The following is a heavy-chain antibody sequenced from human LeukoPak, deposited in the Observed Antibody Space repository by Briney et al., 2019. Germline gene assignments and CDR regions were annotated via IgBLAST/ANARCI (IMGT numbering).Heavy chain of an antibody. Sequence: ASVNVSCKASGYTFTNYGLSWVRQAPGQGLEWMGWISVYHGNTNYARNLQGRVTMTTDTSTSTAYMELRSLRSDDTAVYYCARAGGWEILDNSNWFDPWGQGTLVTVSS. D-gene: IGHD1-26*01. CDR3: ARAGGWEILDNSNWFDP. J-gene: IGHJ5*02. CDR1: GYTFTNYG. CDR2: ISVYHGNT. V-gene: IGHV1-18*01.